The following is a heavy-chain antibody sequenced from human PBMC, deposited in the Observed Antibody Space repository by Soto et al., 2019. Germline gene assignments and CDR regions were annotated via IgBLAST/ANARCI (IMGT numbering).Heavy chain of an antibody. V-gene: IGHV4-59*08. Sequence: SETLSLTCTVSGGSISSYYWSWIRQPPGKGLEWIGYNYYSGSTNYNPSIKSRVTISVDTSKNQFSLKLSSVTTADTAVYYCARFAPLVDAFDIWGQGTMVTVSS. CDR3: ARFAPLVDAFDI. J-gene: IGHJ3*02. CDR2: NYYSGST. D-gene: IGHD3-16*02. CDR1: GGSISSYY.